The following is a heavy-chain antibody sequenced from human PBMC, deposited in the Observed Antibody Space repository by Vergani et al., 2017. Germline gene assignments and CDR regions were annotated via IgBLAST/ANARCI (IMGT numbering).Heavy chain of an antibody. CDR3: ARAGEVWMTFGGVIPDSVDV. V-gene: IGHV1-46*01. CDR2: INPSGGST. Sequence: QVQLVQSGAEVKKPGASVKVSCKASGYTFTSYYMHWVRQAPGQGLEWMGIINPSGGSTSYAQKCQGRVTMTRDTSTSTVYMELSSLRSEDTAVYYCARAGEVWMTFGGVIPDSVDVWGKGTTVTVSS. CDR1: GYTFTSYY. D-gene: IGHD3-16*01. J-gene: IGHJ6*04.